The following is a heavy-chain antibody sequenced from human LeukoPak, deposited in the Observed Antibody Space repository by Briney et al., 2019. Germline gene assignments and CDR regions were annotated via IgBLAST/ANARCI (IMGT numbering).Heavy chain of an antibody. CDR3: TTEGGTYYYDSSGYGEFDY. CDR1: GFTFSSYG. V-gene: IGHV3-23*01. CDR2: ISGSGGNV. J-gene: IGHJ4*02. Sequence: GGSLRLSCAASGFTFSSYGMSWVRQAPGKGLEWVSSISGSGGNVYYAGSVRGRFTISRDNSKNTVYLQMNSLKTEDTAVYYCTTEGGTYYYDSSGYGEFDYWGQGTLVTVSS. D-gene: IGHD3-22*01.